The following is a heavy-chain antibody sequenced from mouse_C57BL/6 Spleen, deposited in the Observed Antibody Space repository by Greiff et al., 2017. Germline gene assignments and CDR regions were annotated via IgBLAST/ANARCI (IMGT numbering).Heavy chain of an antibody. CDR1: GFTFSDYG. J-gene: IGHJ2*01. CDR3: ARQEYDPVYFDY. V-gene: IGHV5-17*01. Sequence: EVKLMESGGGLVKPGGSLKLSCAASGFTFSDYGMHWVRQAPEKGLEWVAYISSGSSTIYYADTVKGRFTISRDNAKNTLFLQMTSLRSEDTAMYYCARQEYDPVYFDYWGQGTTLTVSS. CDR2: ISSGSSTI. D-gene: IGHD2-14*01.